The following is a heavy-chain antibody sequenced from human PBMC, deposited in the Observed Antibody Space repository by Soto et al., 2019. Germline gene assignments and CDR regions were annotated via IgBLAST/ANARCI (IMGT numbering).Heavy chain of an antibody. Sequence: PGGSLRLSCAASGFTFSEYGMSWVRQAPGKGLEWVSSVSEDGCSTYYANSVKGRFTISRDNSKSTLSLQMNSLRADDTAIYYCAKDRRPLSGLDYWGQGSLVTVSS. J-gene: IGHJ4*02. V-gene: IGHV3-23*01. D-gene: IGHD2-15*01. CDR2: VSEDGCST. CDR3: AKDRRPLSGLDY. CDR1: GFTFSEYG.